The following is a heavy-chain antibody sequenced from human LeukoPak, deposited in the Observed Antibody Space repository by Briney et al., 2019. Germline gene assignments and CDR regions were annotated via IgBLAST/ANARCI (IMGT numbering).Heavy chain of an antibody. CDR2: IYYSGRT. CDR3: ARESGYSYGWDYYYYGMDV. CDR1: GGSISSSSYY. V-gene: IGHV4-39*07. Sequence: PSETLSLTCTVSGGSISSSSYYWGWIRQPPGKGRGWMGSIYYSGRTYYNPPLKSRVTISVDTSKNQFSLKLSSVTAADTAVYYCARESGYSYGWDYYYYGMDVWGQGTMVTASS. J-gene: IGHJ6*02. D-gene: IGHD5-18*01.